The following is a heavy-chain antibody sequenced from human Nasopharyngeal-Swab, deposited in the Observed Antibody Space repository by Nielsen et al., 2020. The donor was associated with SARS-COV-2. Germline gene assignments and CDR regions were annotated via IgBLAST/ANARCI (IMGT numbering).Heavy chain of an antibody. CDR1: GGSFSGYY. D-gene: IGHD6-13*01. CDR3: ARWGNSSSWYYFDY. J-gene: IGHJ4*02. Sequence: GSLRLSCAVYGGSFSGYYWSWIRQPPGKGLEWIGEINHSGSTNYNPSLKSRVTISVDTSKNQFSLKLSSVTAADTAAYYCARWGNSSSWYYFDYWGQGTLVTVSS. V-gene: IGHV4-34*01. CDR2: INHSGST.